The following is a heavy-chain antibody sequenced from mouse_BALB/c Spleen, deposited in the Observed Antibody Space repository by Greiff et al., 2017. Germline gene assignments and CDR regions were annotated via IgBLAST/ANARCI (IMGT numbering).Heavy chain of an antibody. CDR3: ARLITTVVAGGAMDY. J-gene: IGHJ4*01. D-gene: IGHD1-1*01. CDR1: GFSLTSYG. Sequence: VKLMESGPGLVQPSQSLSITCPVSGFSLTSYGVHWVRQSPGKGLEWLGVIWSGGSTDYNAAFISRLSISKDNSKSQVFFKMNSLQADDTAIYYCARLITTVVAGGAMDYWGQGTSVTVSS. CDR2: IWSGGST. V-gene: IGHV2-4-1*01.